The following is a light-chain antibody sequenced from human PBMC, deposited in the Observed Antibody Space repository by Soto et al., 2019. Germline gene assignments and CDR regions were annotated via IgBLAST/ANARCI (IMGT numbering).Light chain of an antibody. CDR1: SSDVGGYDF. J-gene: IGLJ2*01. Sequence: QSVLTQPASVSGSPGQSITISCTGTSSDVGGYDFVSWYQQHPGKAPKLMIYEVSNRPSGVSNRFSGSKSGNTASLTISGLQAEDEADYYCSSXXXXSTVVFGGGTKVTVL. CDR3: SSXXXXSTVV. CDR2: EVS. V-gene: IGLV2-14*01.